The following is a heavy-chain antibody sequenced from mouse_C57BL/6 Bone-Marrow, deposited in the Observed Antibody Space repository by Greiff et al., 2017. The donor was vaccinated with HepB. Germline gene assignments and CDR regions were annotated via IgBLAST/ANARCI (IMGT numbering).Heavy chain of an antibody. V-gene: IGHV2-5*01. CDR1: GFSLTSYG. D-gene: IGHD2-4*01. Sequence: VKLQESGPGLVQPSQSLSITCTVSGFSLTSYGVHWVRQSPGKGLEWLGVIWRGGSTDYNAAFMSRLSITKDNSKSQVFFKMNSLQADDTAIYYCVTKGYDYAWFAYWGQGTLVTVSA. CDR3: VTKGYDYAWFAY. CDR2: IWRGGST. J-gene: IGHJ3*01.